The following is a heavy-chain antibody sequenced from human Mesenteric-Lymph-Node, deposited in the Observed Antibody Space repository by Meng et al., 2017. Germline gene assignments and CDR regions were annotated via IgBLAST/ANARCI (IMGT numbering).Heavy chain of an antibody. CDR2: INAGNGNT. CDR3: ARDLDFRGNSKIAAFDI. J-gene: IGHJ3*02. D-gene: IGHD4-23*01. CDR1: GYTFTSYA. V-gene: IGHV1-3*01. Sequence: ASVKVSCKASGYTFTSYAMHWVRQAPGQRLEWMGWINAGNGNTKYSQKFQGRVTITRDTSTSTFYMEVSSLTSEDTAVYYCARDLDFRGNSKIAAFDIWGQGTMVTVSS.